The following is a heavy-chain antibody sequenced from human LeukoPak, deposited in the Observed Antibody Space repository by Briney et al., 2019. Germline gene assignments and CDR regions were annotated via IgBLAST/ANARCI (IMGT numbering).Heavy chain of an antibody. J-gene: IGHJ4*01. Sequence: GGSLRLSCAASGFTFNVFHMNWVRQAQGKGLGWISSITSSGTYITYADSIQGRFTISRDNAKNSLYLQMNSLRVDDTALYYCARASGGWDLDYWGHGTLVTVSS. V-gene: IGHV3-21*01. CDR3: ARASGGWDLDY. D-gene: IGHD1-26*01. CDR2: ITSSGTYI. CDR1: GFTFNVFH.